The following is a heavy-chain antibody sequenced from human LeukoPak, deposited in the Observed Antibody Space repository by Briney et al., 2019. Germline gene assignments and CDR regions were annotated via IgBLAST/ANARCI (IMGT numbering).Heavy chain of an antibody. V-gene: IGHV1-69*04. Sequence: GASVKVSCKASGGTFSSYAISWVRQAPGQGLEWMGRIIPIFGIAHYAQKFQGRVTITADKSTSTAYMELSGLRSEDTAVYYCARDQGSSGGSPSPFDYWGQGTLVTVSS. J-gene: IGHJ4*02. CDR3: ARDQGSSGGSPSPFDY. CDR1: GGTFSSYA. D-gene: IGHD1-26*01. CDR2: IIPIFGIA.